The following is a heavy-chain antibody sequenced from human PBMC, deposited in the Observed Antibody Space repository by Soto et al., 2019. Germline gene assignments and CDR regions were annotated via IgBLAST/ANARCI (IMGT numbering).Heavy chain of an antibody. CDR2: ISGSGGST. V-gene: IGHV3-23*01. CDR1: GFTFSSYA. J-gene: IGHJ6*03. CDR3: AKTPSLYYYYCMDV. Sequence: GGSLRLSCAASGFTFSSYAMSWVRQAPGKGLEWVSAISGSGGSTYYADSVKGRFTISRDNSKNTLYLQMNSLRAEDTAVYYCAKTPSLYYYYCMDVWGKGTTVTSP.